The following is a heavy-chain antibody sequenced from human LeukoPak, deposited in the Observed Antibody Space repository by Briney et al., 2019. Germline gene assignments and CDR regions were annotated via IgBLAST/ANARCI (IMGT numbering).Heavy chain of an antibody. V-gene: IGHV3-23*01. CDR1: GFTFSRYA. CDR2: IRGSGGCT. D-gene: IGHD3-10*01. CDR3: AKARFTMVQGVRGPDWFDP. Sequence: GGSLRLSCAASGFTFSRYAMSWIRQAPGKGLEWVSAIRGSGGCTYYADSVKGRFTISRDNSKNTLYLQMNSLRAEDTAVYYCAKARFTMVQGVRGPDWFDPWGQGTLVTVSS. J-gene: IGHJ5*02.